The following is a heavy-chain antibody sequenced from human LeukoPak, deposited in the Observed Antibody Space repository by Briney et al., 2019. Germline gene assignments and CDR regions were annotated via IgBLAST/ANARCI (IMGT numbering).Heavy chain of an antibody. J-gene: IGHJ4*02. CDR3: AKGGSNSWHQFDC. CDR2: ISSSGDTT. Sequence: GGSLRLSCAASGFTVSNYAMSWVRQAPGKGLEWVSTISSSGDTTYSAASVKGRFSISRDNHKNTLYLQMNSLRAEDTAAYYCAKGGSNSWHQFDCWGQGALVSVSS. D-gene: IGHD2-2*01. CDR1: GFTVSNYA. V-gene: IGHV3-23*01.